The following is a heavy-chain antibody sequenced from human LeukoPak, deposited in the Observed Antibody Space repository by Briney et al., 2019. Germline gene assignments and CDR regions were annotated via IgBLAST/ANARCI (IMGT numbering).Heavy chain of an antibody. CDR2: IKGDGSET. J-gene: IGHJ4*01. D-gene: IGHD1-26*01. V-gene: IGHV3-7*01. Sequence: GGSLRLSCAASGFIFSNNWMSWVRQAPGKGLEWVANIKGDGSETYYVDSVKGRFTISRDNTRNSLYLQMNSLRADDTATYYCTRGDFSGNYCDWGHGTRVTVSS. CDR3: TRGDFSGNYCD. CDR1: GFIFSNNW.